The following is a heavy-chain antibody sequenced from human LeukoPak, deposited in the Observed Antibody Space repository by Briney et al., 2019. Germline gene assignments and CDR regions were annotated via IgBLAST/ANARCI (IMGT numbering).Heavy chain of an antibody. Sequence: PSETLSLTCTVSGGSISSGGYYWSWIRQPPGKGLEWIGYIYHSGSTYYNPSLKSRVTISVDRSKNQFSLKLSSVTAADTAVYYCARDVARGAFDIWGQGTMVTVSS. CDR1: GGSISSGGYY. D-gene: IGHD2-15*01. J-gene: IGHJ3*02. CDR2: IYHSGST. CDR3: ARDVARGAFDI. V-gene: IGHV4-30-2*01.